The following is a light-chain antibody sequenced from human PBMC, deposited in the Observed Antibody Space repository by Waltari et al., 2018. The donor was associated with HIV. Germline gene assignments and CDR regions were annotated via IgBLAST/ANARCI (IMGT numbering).Light chain of an antibody. V-gene: IGLV1-47*01. J-gene: IGLJ2*01. CDR2: RNN. Sequence: QSVLTQPPSASGTPGQRVTISCSGSSSNIGSNYVPRYQQLPGTAPKLLIYRNNPRPSGVPDRFSGSKSGTSASLAISGLRSEDEADYYCAAWDDSLSVVVFGGGTKLTVL. CDR1: SSNIGSNY. CDR3: AAWDDSLSVVV.